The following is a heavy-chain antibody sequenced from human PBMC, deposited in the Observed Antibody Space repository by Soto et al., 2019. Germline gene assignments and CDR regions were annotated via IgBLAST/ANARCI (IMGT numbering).Heavy chain of an antibody. CDR2: ISGTGEIT. CDR1: EFTLNNHA. V-gene: IGHV3-23*01. D-gene: IGHD3-16*01. CDR3: ATSQYLQLLLTD. Sequence: EVQLLESGGGLVQPGGSLRLCCAASEFTLNNHAMSWVHQAPGKGLEWVSTISGTGEITYYADSVKGRFTVSRDKSKNTLFLQMNSLRVEDTAVYYCATSQYLQLLLTDWGQGTLVTVSS. J-gene: IGHJ4*02.